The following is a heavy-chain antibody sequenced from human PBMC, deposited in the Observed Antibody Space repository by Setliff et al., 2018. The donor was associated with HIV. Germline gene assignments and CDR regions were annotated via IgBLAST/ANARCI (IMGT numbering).Heavy chain of an antibody. CDR2: IYYSGST. J-gene: IGHJ4*02. CDR3: VRDISVVRGRDY. Sequence: PSETLSLTCTVSGGSISSSSYYWGWIRQPPGKGLEWIGSIYYSGSTYYNPSLKSRVTISVDTSKNQFSLKLSSVTAADTAVYYCVRDISVVRGRDYCGQGALVTVSS. CDR1: GGSISSSSYY. V-gene: IGHV4-39*07. D-gene: IGHD3-10*01.